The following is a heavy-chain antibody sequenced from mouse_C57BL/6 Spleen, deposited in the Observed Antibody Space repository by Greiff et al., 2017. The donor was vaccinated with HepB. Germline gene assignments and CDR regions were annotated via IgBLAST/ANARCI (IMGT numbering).Heavy chain of an antibody. CDR2: IYPGDGDT. J-gene: IGHJ2*01. Sequence: VKLQESGPELVKPGASVKISCKASGYAFSSSWMNWVKQRPGKGLEWIGRIYPGDGDTNYNGKFKGKATLTADKSSSTAYMQLSSLTSEDSAVYFCARSGGANWHYFDYWGQGTTLTVSS. CDR3: ARSGGANWHYFDY. V-gene: IGHV1-82*01. CDR1: GYAFSSSW. D-gene: IGHD4-1*01.